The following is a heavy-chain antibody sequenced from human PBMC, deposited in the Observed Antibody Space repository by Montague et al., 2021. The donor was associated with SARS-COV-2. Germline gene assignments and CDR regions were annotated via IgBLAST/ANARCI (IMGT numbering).Heavy chain of an antibody. CDR3: ARAVSVRRAVNWFDP. V-gene: IGHV4-59*01. Sequence: SETLSLTSTVSGGSNSRYYWSWIRQPPGKGLEWLAYIYYSGGINSNASLKSRVTMSVDTSKNQFSLKLTSVTAADTAVYYCARAVSVRRAVNWFDPWGQGTLVTVSS. CDR2: IYYSGGI. CDR1: GGSNSRYY. J-gene: IGHJ5*02. D-gene: IGHD3-10*01.